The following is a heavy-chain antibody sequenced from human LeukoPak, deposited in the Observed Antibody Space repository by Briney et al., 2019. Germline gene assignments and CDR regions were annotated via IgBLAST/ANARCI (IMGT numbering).Heavy chain of an antibody. Sequence: GGSLRLSCAASGFTFSSYAMHWVRQAPGKGLEWVAFIHYDGSNNYYADSVKGRFTISRYNSKNTLYLQMNTLRADDTAVYYCAKDHGSSDWYYFDYWGQGTLVTVSS. V-gene: IGHV3-30*02. J-gene: IGHJ4*02. CDR1: GFTFSSYA. CDR3: AKDHGSSDWYYFDY. D-gene: IGHD6-13*01. CDR2: IHYDGSNN.